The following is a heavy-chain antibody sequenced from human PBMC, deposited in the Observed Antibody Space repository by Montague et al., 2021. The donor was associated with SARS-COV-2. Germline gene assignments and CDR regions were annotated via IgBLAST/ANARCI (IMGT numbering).Heavy chain of an antibody. CDR1: GGSISSYY. J-gene: IGHJ6*02. V-gene: IGHV4-4*07. CDR2: IYTSGST. D-gene: IGHD3-10*01. Sequence: SETLSLTCIVSGGSISSYYWSWIRQPAGKGLEWIGRIYTSGSTNYNPSLKSRVTMSVDTSKNQFSLKLSSVTAADTAVYYCAREAWFGDKTSASEYYGMDVWGQGTTVTVSS. CDR3: AREAWFGDKTSASEYYGMDV.